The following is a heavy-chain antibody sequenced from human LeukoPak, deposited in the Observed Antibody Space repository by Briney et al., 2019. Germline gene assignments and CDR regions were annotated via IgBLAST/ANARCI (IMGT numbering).Heavy chain of an antibody. CDR3: ARAPENDSGSFDP. J-gene: IGHJ5*02. V-gene: IGHV4-30-4*01. CDR1: GGSISSGDYY. Sequence: SETLSLTCTVSGGSISSGDYYWSWIRQPPGKGLEWIGYIYYSGSTYYNPSLKSRVTISVDTSKNQFSLKLSSVTAADTAVYYCARAPENDSGSFDPWGQGTLVTVSP. CDR2: IYYSGST. D-gene: IGHD6-19*01.